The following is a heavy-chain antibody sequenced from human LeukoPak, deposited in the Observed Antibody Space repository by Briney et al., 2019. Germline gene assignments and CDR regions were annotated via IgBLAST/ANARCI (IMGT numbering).Heavy chain of an antibody. CDR1: GFSFSTFG. CDR3: ARGDETYYFDY. CDR2: IWYDGSNK. J-gene: IGHJ4*02. V-gene: IGHV3-33*01. Sequence: GRSLRLSCAASGFSFSTFGMHWVRQASGKGLEWVALIWYDGSNKYYADSVKGRFTISRDNSKNTLYLQMNSLRAEDTAVYYCARGDETYYFDYWGQGTLVTVSS.